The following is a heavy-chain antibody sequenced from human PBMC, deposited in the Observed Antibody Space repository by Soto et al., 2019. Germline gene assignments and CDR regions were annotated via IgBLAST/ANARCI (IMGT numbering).Heavy chain of an antibody. CDR3: GTLAGYCGAGTDFDY. D-gene: IGHD3-10*01. V-gene: IGHV1-24*01. J-gene: IGHJ4*02. Sequence: QVQVVQSGAEVKKPGASVKVPCKVSGHTLSELSMHWVRQAPGGGLEWMGGFDPEGGETVYAQKFQGRVTMTDDTSTDTAYMELRSLRSEDTAIYYCGTLAGYCGAGTDFDYWGQGTLVTVSS. CDR2: FDPEGGET. CDR1: GHTLSELS.